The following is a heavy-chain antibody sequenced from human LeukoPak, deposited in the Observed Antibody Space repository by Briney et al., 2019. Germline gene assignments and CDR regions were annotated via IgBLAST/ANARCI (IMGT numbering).Heavy chain of an antibody. CDR3: ARGGGYDFWSGYLGLGPPGGPGAFDY. V-gene: IGHV1-8*01. CDR2: MNPNSGNT. Sequence: ASVKVSCKASGYTFTSYDINWVRQATGQGLEWMGWMNPNSGNTGYAQKFQGRVTMTRNTSISTAYMELSSLGSEDTAVYYCARGGGYDFWSGYLGLGPPGGPGAFDYWGQGTLVTVSS. J-gene: IGHJ4*02. CDR1: GYTFTSYD. D-gene: IGHD3-3*01.